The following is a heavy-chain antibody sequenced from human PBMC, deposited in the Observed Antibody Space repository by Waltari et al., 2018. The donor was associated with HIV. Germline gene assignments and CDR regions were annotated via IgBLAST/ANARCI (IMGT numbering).Heavy chain of an antibody. CDR1: GFSFSTYV. J-gene: IGHJ4*02. Sequence: QVHLVESGGVVVQPGRSLRLSCAASGFSFSTYVLHWVPQAPGKRLEWVADISYDGSHKYHADSVKGRFTISRDNSRNTLYLQMNSLRPEDTAVYFCAREFYYDSTGYNSGFDYWGQGTLVTVSS. D-gene: IGHD3-22*01. V-gene: IGHV3-30*01. CDR3: AREFYYDSTGYNSGFDY. CDR2: ISYDGSHK.